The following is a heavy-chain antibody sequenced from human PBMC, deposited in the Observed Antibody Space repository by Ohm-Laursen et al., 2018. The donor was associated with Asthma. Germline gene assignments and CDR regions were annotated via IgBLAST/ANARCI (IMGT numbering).Heavy chain of an antibody. CDR1: GFTFDDYA. Sequence: SLRLSCSAPGFTFDDYAMHWVRQAPGKGLEWVSGISWNSGSLGYADSVKGRFTISRDNAKNSLYLQMNSLRAEDTALYYCAKGAAAAGPDRYCGGDCYAFFDYWGQGTVVTVSS. J-gene: IGHJ4*02. D-gene: IGHD2-21*01. CDR3: AKGAAAAGPDRYCGGDCYAFFDY. CDR2: ISWNSGSL. V-gene: IGHV3-9*01.